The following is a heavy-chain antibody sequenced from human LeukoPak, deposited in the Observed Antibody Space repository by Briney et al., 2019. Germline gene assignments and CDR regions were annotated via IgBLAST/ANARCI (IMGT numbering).Heavy chain of an antibody. Sequence: PGGSLRLSCAASGFTFSSYWMHWVRQAPGKGLVWVSRINSDGSSTSYADSVKGRFTISRDNAKNTLYLQMNSLRAEDTAVYYCAREGYDSSGYSYYYYYMDVWGTGTTVTVSS. CDR3: AREGYDSSGYSYYYYYMDV. V-gene: IGHV3-74*01. CDR1: GFTFSSYW. J-gene: IGHJ6*03. D-gene: IGHD3-22*01. CDR2: INSDGSST.